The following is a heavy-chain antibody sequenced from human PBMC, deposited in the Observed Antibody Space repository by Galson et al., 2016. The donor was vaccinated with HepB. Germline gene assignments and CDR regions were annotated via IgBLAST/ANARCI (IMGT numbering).Heavy chain of an antibody. CDR2: TRNEANGYTR. V-gene: IGHV3-72*01. CDR1: GFTFSDYY. J-gene: IGHJ4*02. D-gene: IGHD2-15*01. CDR3: ARASYCSGGACYHALDY. Sequence: SLRLSCAASGFTFSDYYMDWVRQTPGKGLEWVGRTRNEANGYTREYAASVKGRFTISSDDSENSLYLQMNSLRSEDTAVYYCARASYCSGGACYHALDYWGQGTLVTVSS.